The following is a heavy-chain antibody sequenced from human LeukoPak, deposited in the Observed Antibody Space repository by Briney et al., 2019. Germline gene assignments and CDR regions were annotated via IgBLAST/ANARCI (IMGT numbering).Heavy chain of an antibody. Sequence: SVKVSCKASGGTFSSYAISWVRQAPGQGLEWMGGIIPIFGTANYAQKFQGRVTITADESTSTAYMELSSLRSEKTAVCYCARDGKDTAMDTDYWGQGTLVTVSS. D-gene: IGHD5-18*01. J-gene: IGHJ4*02. V-gene: IGHV1-69*13. CDR2: IIPIFGTA. CDR3: ARDGKDTAMDTDY. CDR1: GGTFSSYA.